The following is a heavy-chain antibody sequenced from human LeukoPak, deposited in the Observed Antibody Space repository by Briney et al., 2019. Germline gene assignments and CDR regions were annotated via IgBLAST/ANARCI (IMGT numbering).Heavy chain of an antibody. CDR1: XXTFSCYA. Sequence: PGGSLXLXXXXXXXTFSCYAMSWVRQAPGKGLQWVSVVSGSGGSTNYADSVKGRFTISRYNSKNTLYLQMNSLRAEDTAVYYCAKGPSGSSPYYFDYWGEGTLVTVSS. V-gene: IGHV3-23*01. D-gene: IGHD1-26*01. CDR3: AKGPSGSSPYYFDY. J-gene: IGHJ4*02. CDR2: VSGSGGST.